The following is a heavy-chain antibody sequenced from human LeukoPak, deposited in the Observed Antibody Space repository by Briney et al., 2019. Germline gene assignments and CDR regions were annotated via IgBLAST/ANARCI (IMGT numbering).Heavy chain of an antibody. CDR3: ARGQLGYCSGGSCYAFYGMDV. J-gene: IGHJ6*04. D-gene: IGHD2-15*01. V-gene: IGHV3-11*06. CDR2: ISSSSSYT. Sequence: GGSLRLSCAASGFTFSDYYMSWIRQAPGKGLEWVSYISSSSSYTNYADSVKGRFTISRDNAKNSLYLQMNSLRAEDTAVYYCARGQLGYCSGGSCYAFYGMDVWGKGTRSPSPQ. CDR1: GFTFSDYY.